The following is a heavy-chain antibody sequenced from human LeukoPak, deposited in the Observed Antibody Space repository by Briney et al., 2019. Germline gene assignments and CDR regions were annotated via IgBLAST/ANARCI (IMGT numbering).Heavy chain of an antibody. V-gene: IGHV3-21*01. Sequence: GGSLRLSCAAPGFIFSVSDMVWARQAPGKGLEWVSTITHNSANIYYADSVKGRFSISRDNARNSLFLQMNSLRAEDAAVYYCAVNFRHWGPGTLVTVSS. CDR3: AVNFRH. J-gene: IGHJ4*02. D-gene: IGHD2/OR15-2a*01. CDR2: ITHNSANI. CDR1: GFIFSVSD.